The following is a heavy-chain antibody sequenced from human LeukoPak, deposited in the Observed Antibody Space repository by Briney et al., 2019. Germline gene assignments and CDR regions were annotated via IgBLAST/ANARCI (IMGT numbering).Heavy chain of an antibody. D-gene: IGHD3-3*01. CDR2: ISSRGSSI. CDR1: GFTFSDYY. CDR3: ARGNYDFWSGYSYYFDY. J-gene: IGHJ4*02. V-gene: IGHV3-11*04. Sequence: GGSLRLSCAASGFTFSDYYMSWIRQAPGKGLEWVSNISSRGSSIYYADSVKGRFTISRDNAKNSLYLQMNSLRAEDTAVYYCARGNYDFWSGYSYYFDYWGQGTLVTVSS.